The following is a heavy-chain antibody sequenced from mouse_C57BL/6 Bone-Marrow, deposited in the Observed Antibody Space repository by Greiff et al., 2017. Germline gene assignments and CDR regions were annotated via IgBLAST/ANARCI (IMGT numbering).Heavy chain of an antibody. J-gene: IGHJ2*01. CDR1: GFNIKDDY. D-gene: IGHD2-5*01. V-gene: IGHV14-4*01. Sequence: VQLQQSGAELVRPGASVSLSCTVSGFNIKDDYMHWVKQRPEQGLEWIGWIDPETGATDYASLFQGMATITADSSSHTAYLQINSLTSEDTAVYYCTNSNYDYFDYWGQGTTLTVSS. CDR2: IDPETGAT. CDR3: TNSNYDYFDY.